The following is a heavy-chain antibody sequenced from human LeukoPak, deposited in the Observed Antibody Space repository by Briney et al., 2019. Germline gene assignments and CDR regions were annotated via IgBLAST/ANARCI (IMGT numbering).Heavy chain of an antibody. CDR2: ISSGSRTI. CDR1: GFTFSIHG. Sequence: GSLRLSCAASGFTFSIHGMHWVRQAPGKGLEWTSYISSGSRTITYADSVKGRFTISRDDAKNSLYLQMDSLRAEDTAVYYCARQSPAFDYWGQGTLVTVSS. V-gene: IGHV3-48*01. J-gene: IGHJ4*02. CDR3: ARQSPAFDY.